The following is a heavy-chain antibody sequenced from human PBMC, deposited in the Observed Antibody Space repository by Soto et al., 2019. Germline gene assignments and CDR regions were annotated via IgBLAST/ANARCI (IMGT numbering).Heavy chain of an antibody. Sequence: ASVKVSCKASGYAFTSYAMHWVRQAPGQRLEWMGWINAGNGNTKYSQKFQGRVTITRDTSASTAYMELSSLRSEDTAVYYCARDLDPYYMDVWGKGTTVTVSS. CDR1: GYAFTSYA. V-gene: IGHV1-3*01. D-gene: IGHD3-3*01. J-gene: IGHJ6*03. CDR2: INAGNGNT. CDR3: ARDLDPYYMDV.